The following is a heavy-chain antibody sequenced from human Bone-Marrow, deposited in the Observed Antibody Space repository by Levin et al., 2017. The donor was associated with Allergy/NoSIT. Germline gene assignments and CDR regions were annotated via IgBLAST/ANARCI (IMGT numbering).Heavy chain of an antibody. Sequence: PGGSLRLSCAASGFTFSNAWMNWVRQAPGKGLEWVGRIKSKTDGGTTDYAAPVKGRFTISRDDSKNTLYLQMNSLKTEDTAVYYCTTDRVHEASGYYYYYGMDVWGQGTTVTVSS. V-gene: IGHV3-15*07. CDR1: GFTFSNAW. CDR2: IKSKTDGGTT. D-gene: IGHD1-1*01. J-gene: IGHJ6*02. CDR3: TTDRVHEASGYYYYYGMDV.